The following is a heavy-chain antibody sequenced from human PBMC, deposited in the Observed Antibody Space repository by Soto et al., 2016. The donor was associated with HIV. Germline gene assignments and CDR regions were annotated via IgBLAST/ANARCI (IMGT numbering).Heavy chain of an antibody. Sequence: EVQLVESGGGLVKPGGSLRLSCAASGFTFSNAWMSWVRQAPGKGLEWVGRIKSKTDGGTTDYAAPVKGRFTISRDDSKNTLYLQMNSLKTEDTAVYYCTTNTYYDILTGPRYYYYYYYMDVWGKGTTVTVSS. CDR2: IKSKTDGGTT. J-gene: IGHJ6*03. D-gene: IGHD3-9*01. CDR1: GFTFSNAW. CDR3: TTNTYYDILTGPRYYYYYYYMDV. V-gene: IGHV3-15*01.